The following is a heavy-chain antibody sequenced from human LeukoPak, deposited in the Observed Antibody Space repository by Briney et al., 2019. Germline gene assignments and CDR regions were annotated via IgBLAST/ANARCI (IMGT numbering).Heavy chain of an antibody. D-gene: IGHD1-14*01. Sequence: ASVKVSCKASVYTFTTYDINWVRQATGQGLEWMGWMNPNSGNTGYAQKFQGRVTMTRNTSITTAYMELRSLTSDDTAVYYCARGPGSPDLYMDVWGRGTTVTVSS. J-gene: IGHJ6*04. CDR2: MNPNSGNT. CDR1: VYTFTTYD. V-gene: IGHV1-8*01. CDR3: ARGPGSPDLYMDV.